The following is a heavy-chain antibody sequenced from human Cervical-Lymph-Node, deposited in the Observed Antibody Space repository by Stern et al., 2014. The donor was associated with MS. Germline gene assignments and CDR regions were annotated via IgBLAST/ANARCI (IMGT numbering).Heavy chain of an antibody. CDR3: ARASLDWLIYAFDV. J-gene: IGHJ3*01. Sequence: EVHLEESGGGLIPPGGSLRLSCAASGFSVAGNDMTWVRQAPGKGLEWVSAIYSGDRANYADAVTGRFIISRDNSKNTLYLQMNSLRAEDTAVYYCARASLDWLIYAFDVWGQGAMVTVSA. CDR2: IYSGDRA. V-gene: IGHV3-53*01. CDR1: GFSVAGND. D-gene: IGHD3/OR15-3a*01.